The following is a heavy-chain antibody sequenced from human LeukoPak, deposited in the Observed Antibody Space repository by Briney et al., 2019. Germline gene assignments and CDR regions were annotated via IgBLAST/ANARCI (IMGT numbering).Heavy chain of an antibody. Sequence: ASVKVSCKASGYTFTGYYMHWVRQAPGRGLEWMGWINPNSGGTNYAQKFQGRVTMTRDTSISTAYMELSRLRSDDTAVYYCARRPGITGTKDWFDPWGQGTLVTVSS. CDR2: INPNSGGT. CDR1: GYTFTGYY. J-gene: IGHJ5*02. V-gene: IGHV1-2*02. D-gene: IGHD1-7*01. CDR3: ARRPGITGTKDWFDP.